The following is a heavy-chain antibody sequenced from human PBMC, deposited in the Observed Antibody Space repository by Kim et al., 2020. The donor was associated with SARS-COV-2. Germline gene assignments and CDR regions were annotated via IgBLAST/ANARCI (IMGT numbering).Heavy chain of an antibody. D-gene: IGHD5-12*01. CDR2: ISSSGDST. Sequence: GGSLRLSCAASGFTFSNYAMSWVRQAPGKGLEWVSTISSSGDSTHYADPVKGRFTISRDNSKNTLYLQMNSLRAEDTALYYCAKSGPDYWGQGTLVTVSS. CDR1: GFTFSNYA. J-gene: IGHJ4*02. CDR3: AKSGPDY. V-gene: IGHV3-23*01.